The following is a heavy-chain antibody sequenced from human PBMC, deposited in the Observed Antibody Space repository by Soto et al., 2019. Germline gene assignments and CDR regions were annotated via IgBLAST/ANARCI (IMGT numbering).Heavy chain of an antibody. CDR2: IYWYEDK. CDR1: GFSLSTSGVG. CDR3: AHRRYDSSGYRCDY. V-gene: IGHV2-5*01. D-gene: IGHD3-22*01. Sequence: QSTLKESGPSLVNPTQPLTLTCTFSGFSLSTSGVGVGWIRQPLGKALEWLELIYWYEDKRYSPSLKSRLTITKDPPTNVVVLTTTNMAPVNTATSYCAHRRYDSSGYRCDYWGQGNPVTVSS. J-gene: IGHJ4*02.